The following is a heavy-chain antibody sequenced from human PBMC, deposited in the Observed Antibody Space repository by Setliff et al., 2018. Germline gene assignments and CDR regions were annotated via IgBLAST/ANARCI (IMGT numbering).Heavy chain of an antibody. CDR1: GGSINSGGFY. J-gene: IGHJ4*02. V-gene: IGHV4-61*09. Sequence: PSETLSLTCTVSGGSINSGGFYWSWLRQPAGKRLEWIGHFYSSGATDYNLSLKSRVTISLDTSKNQFSLKLTSVTAADTAVYFCARESATLGEFPLYYFDYWGQGIPVTVS. D-gene: IGHD3-10*01. CDR3: ARESATLGEFPLYYFDY. CDR2: FYSSGAT.